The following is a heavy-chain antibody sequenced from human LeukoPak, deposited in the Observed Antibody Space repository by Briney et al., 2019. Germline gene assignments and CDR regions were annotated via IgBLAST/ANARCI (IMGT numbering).Heavy chain of an antibody. CDR3: ARDQSIVGATSLGNDAFDI. V-gene: IGHV3-30-3*01. Sequence: GGSLRLSCAASGFTFSSFPIHWVRQAPGKGLEWVAVIPYDGSNKYYADSVKGRFTISRDNSKNTLYLQMNSLRAEDTAVYYCARDQSIVGATSLGNDAFDIWGQGTMVTVSS. CDR1: GFTFSSFP. J-gene: IGHJ3*02. CDR2: IPYDGSNK. D-gene: IGHD1-26*01.